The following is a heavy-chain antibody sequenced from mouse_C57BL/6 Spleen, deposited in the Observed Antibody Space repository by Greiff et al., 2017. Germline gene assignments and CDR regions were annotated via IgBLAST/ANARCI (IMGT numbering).Heavy chain of an antibody. Sequence: VQLQQSGAELARPGASVKMPCKASGYTFTSYTMHWVKQRPGQGLEWIGYINPSSGYTKYNQKFKDKATLTADKSSSTAYMQLSSLTSEDSAVYYCARSDSKGGYFDVWGTGTTVTVSS. J-gene: IGHJ1*03. CDR1: GYTFTSYT. CDR2: INPSSGYT. D-gene: IGHD2-5*01. CDR3: ARSDSKGGYFDV. V-gene: IGHV1-4*01.